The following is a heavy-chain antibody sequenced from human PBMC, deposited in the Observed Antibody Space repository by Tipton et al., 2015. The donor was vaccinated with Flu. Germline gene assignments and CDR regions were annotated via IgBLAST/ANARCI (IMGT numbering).Heavy chain of an antibody. J-gene: IGHJ4*02. CDR1: GFTFDDYF. CDR3: ANGGWYPDC. Sequence: TAPGFTFDDYFMHWVRQVPGKGLEWVSGISWASATIAYAESVEGRFTISRDNAKNSLYLQMNSLRAEDTAVYYCANGGWYPDCWGRGTLVTVSS. CDR2: ISWASATI. D-gene: IGHD6-19*01. V-gene: IGHV3-9*01.